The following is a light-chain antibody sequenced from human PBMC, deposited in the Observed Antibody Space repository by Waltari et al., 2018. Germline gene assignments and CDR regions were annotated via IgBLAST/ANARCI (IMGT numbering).Light chain of an antibody. V-gene: IGKV3-11*01. J-gene: IGKJ1*01. CDR1: QSVSSY. CDR3: QQRSNWPPAT. CDR2: DAS. Sequence: EIVLTQSPATLSLSPGERATPSCRASQSVSSYLAWYQQKPGQAPRLLIYDASNRATGIPARFSGSGSGTDFTLTISSLEPEDFAVYYCQQRSNWPPATFGQGTKVEIK.